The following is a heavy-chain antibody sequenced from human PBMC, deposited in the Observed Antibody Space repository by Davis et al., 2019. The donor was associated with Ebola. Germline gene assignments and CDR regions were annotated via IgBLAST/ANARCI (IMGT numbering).Heavy chain of an antibody. Sequence: GESLKISCAASGFTFSSYAMHWVRQAPGKGLEWVAVISYDGSNKYYADSVKGRFTISRDNSKNTLYLQMNSLRAEDTAVYYCARDVAGTFGYWGQGTLVTVSS. CDR1: GFTFSSYA. J-gene: IGHJ4*02. D-gene: IGHD6-19*01. CDR2: ISYDGSNK. CDR3: ARDVAGTFGY. V-gene: IGHV3-30-3*01.